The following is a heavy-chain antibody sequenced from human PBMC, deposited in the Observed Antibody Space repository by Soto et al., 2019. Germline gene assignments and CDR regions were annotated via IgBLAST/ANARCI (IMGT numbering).Heavy chain of an antibody. CDR2: ISYDGSNK. Sequence: GGSLRLSCAASGFTFSSYGMHWVRQAPGKGLEWVAVISYDGSNKYYADSVKGRFTISRDNSKNTLYLQMNSLRAEDTAVYYCAKDLGAVAHDPYYFDYWGQGTLVTVSS. D-gene: IGHD6-19*01. V-gene: IGHV3-30*18. J-gene: IGHJ4*02. CDR3: AKDLGAVAHDPYYFDY. CDR1: GFTFSSYG.